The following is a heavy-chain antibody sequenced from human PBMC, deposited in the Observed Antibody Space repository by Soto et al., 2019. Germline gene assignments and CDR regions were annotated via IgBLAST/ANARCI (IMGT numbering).Heavy chain of an antibody. Sequence: QVQLQESGPGLVKPSQTLSLTCTVSGGSISSGDYYWSWIRQHPGKGLEWIGYIYYSGSTYYNPSLKSRVTTPVDTSKNQFSPQLSSVIAADTVMYYRARTGVRGTPLAYYWGQGTLVTVSS. V-gene: IGHV4-31*03. CDR1: GGSISSGDYY. CDR3: ARTGVRGTPLAYY. CDR2: IYYSGST. J-gene: IGHJ4*02. D-gene: IGHD3-10*01.